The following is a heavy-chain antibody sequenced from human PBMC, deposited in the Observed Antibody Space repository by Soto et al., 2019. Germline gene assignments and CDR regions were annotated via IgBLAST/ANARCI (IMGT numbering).Heavy chain of an antibody. Sequence: QVQLVESGGGLVKPGGSLRLSCAASGFTVSDYYMSWIRQAPGKGLEWVSYISSSSSYTNYADSVKGRFTISRDNAKNSLYLQMNSLRAEDTAVYYCARDHPNYDILTGPSPFDYWGQGTLVTVSS. CDR1: GFTVSDYY. CDR2: ISSSSSYT. CDR3: ARDHPNYDILTGPSPFDY. D-gene: IGHD3-9*01. V-gene: IGHV3-11*06. J-gene: IGHJ4*02.